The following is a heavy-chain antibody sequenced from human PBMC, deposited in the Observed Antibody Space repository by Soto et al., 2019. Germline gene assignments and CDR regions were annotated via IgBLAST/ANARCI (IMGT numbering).Heavy chain of an antibody. CDR3: SRDREAAAGTFDY. J-gene: IGHJ4*02. CDR2: IYYSGST. Sequence: SETLSLTCTVSGGSISSGGYYWSWIRQHPGKGLEWIGYIYYSGSTYYNPSLKSRVTISVDTSKNQFSLKLSSVTAADTAVYYCSRDREAAAGTFDYCGQGTLVTVSS. CDR1: GGSISSGGYY. D-gene: IGHD6-13*01. V-gene: IGHV4-31*03.